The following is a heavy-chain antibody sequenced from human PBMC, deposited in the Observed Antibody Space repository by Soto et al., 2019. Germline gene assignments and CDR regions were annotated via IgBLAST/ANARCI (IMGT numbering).Heavy chain of an antibody. Sequence: GESLKISCKGSGYSFTSYWISWVRQMPGKGLEWMGRIDPSDSYTNYSPSFQGHVTISADKSISTAYLQWSSLKASDTAMYYCARWCSSTSCRYTGPYYYYGMDVWGQGTTVTVSS. CDR1: GYSFTSYW. CDR2: IDPSDSYT. V-gene: IGHV5-10-1*01. D-gene: IGHD2-2*01. J-gene: IGHJ6*02. CDR3: ARWCSSTSCRYTGPYYYYGMDV.